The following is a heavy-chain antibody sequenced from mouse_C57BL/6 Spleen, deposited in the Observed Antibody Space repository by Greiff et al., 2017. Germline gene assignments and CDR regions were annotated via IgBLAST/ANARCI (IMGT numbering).Heavy chain of an antibody. Sequence: VQLQQPGAELVKPGAPVKMSCKASGYTFTSHWITWVKQRPGQGLEWIGDIYPGSGSTNYNEKFKSKATLTVDTSSSTAYMQLSSLTSEDSAVYYCARGGLRGPYYAMDYWGQGTSVTVSS. V-gene: IGHV1-55*01. CDR2: IYPGSGST. J-gene: IGHJ4*01. CDR1: GYTFTSHW. D-gene: IGHD2-4*01. CDR3: ARGGLRGPYYAMDY.